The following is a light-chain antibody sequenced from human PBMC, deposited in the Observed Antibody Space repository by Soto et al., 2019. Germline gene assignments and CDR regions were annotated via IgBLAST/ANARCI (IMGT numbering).Light chain of an antibody. J-gene: IGKJ4*01. Sequence: EIVLTQSPGTLSLSPGERSTLSCRASQGVSTNYLAWYQQKPGQAPRLLIYGASSRATGIPERFSGSGSGTDFTLTISRLQPEDFAMYYCQQYGSSPLTFGGGTKVEIK. CDR3: QQYGSSPLT. CDR1: QGVSTNY. CDR2: GAS. V-gene: IGKV3-20*01.